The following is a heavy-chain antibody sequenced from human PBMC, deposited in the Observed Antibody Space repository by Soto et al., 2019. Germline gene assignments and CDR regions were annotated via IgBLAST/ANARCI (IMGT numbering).Heavy chain of an antibody. J-gene: IGHJ4*02. V-gene: IGHV3-11*01. CDR1: GFTFSDYY. CDR3: ARDARDLHLAYCSSTSCNKPGDY. CDR2: ISSSGSTI. D-gene: IGHD2-2*01. Sequence: GGSLRLSCAASGFTFSDYYMSWIRQAPGKGLEWVSYISSSGSTIYYADSVKGRFTISRDNAKNSLYLQMNSLRAEDTAVYYCARDARDLHLAYCSSTSCNKPGDYWGQGTLVTVSS.